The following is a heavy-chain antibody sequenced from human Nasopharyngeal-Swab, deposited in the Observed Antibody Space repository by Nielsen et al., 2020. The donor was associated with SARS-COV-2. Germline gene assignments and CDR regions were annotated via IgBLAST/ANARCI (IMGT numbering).Heavy chain of an antibody. CDR2: IYHSGST. CDR3: ARAGTTSPETPFDY. V-gene: IGHV4-4*02. D-gene: IGHD1-1*01. Sequence: VRQAPGKGLEWIGEIYHSGSTNYNLSLKSRVTISVDKSKNQFSLKLSSVTAADTAVYYCARAGTTSPETPFDYWGQGTLVTVSS. J-gene: IGHJ4*02.